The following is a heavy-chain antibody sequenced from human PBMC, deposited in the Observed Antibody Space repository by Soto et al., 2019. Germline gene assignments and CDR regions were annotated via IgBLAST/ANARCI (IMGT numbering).Heavy chain of an antibody. CDR1: GGSISSYY. V-gene: IGHV4-59*08. CDR3: ARQKLRYCGGDCYSRWFDP. D-gene: IGHD2-21*02. CDR2: IYYSGST. Sequence: SETLSLTCTVSGGSISSYYWSWIRQPPGKGLEWIGYIYYSGSTNYNPSLKSRVTISVDTSKNQFSLKLSSVTAADTAVYYCARQKLRYCGGDCYSRWFDPWGQGTLVTVSS. J-gene: IGHJ5*02.